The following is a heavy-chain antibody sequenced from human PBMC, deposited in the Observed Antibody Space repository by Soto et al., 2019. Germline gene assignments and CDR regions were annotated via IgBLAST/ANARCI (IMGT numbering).Heavy chain of an antibody. Sequence: QEPLVESGGDVVQPGRSLTLSCAASGFTFSANAMHWVRQAPGKGQEWVAVIAYDGTIKIYRDSVKGRFTISRDDSKSTLYLQMNSLRPEDTAVYYCARDKIKGAPDYLDSWGQGTLVTVSS. CDR2: IAYDGTIK. CDR1: GFTFSANA. V-gene: IGHV3-30-3*01. J-gene: IGHJ4*02. CDR3: ARDKIKGAPDYLDS. D-gene: IGHD1-26*01.